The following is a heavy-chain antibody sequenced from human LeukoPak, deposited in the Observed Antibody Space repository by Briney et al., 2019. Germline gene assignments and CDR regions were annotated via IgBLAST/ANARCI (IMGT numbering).Heavy chain of an antibody. V-gene: IGHV3-74*01. CDR1: GFTFSSYW. D-gene: IGHD5-12*01. Sequence: PGGSLRLSCAASGFTFSSYWMHWVRQAPGKGLVWVSRINSDGSTTSYADSVKGRFTISRDNAKNTLYLQMNSLRVEDTALFYCARAGGSRYGYAFDVWGQGTLVTVSS. CDR2: INSDGSTT. J-gene: IGHJ3*01. CDR3: ARAGGSRYGYAFDV.